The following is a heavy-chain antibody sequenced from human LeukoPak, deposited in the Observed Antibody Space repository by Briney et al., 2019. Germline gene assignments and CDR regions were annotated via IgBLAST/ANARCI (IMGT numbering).Heavy chain of an antibody. V-gene: IGHV3-53*01. J-gene: IGHJ4*02. CDR1: GFTFSSYS. D-gene: IGHD2-2*01. Sequence: GGSLRLSCAASGFTFSSYSMNWVRQAPGKGLEWVSVIYSGGSTYYADSVKGRFTISRDNSKNTVYLQMSSLRAEDTAVYYCARDGSYARSFDYWGQGTLVTVAT. CDR2: IYSGGST. CDR3: ARDGSYARSFDY.